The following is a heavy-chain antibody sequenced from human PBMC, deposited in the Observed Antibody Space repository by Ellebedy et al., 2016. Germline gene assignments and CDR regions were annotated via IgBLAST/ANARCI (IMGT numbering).Heavy chain of an antibody. CDR2: INPNSGGT. V-gene: IGHV1-2*02. J-gene: IGHJ3*02. D-gene: IGHD1-26*01. CDR3: ARERELPDAFDI. CDR1: GYTFTGYY. Sequence: ASVKVSXXASGYTFTGYYMHWVRQAPGQGLEWMGWINPNSGGTNYAQKFQGRVTMTRDTSISTAYMELSSLRSEDTAVYYCARERELPDAFDIWGQGTMVTVSS.